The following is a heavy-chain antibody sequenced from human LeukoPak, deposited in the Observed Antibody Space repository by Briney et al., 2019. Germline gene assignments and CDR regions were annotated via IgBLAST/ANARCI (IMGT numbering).Heavy chain of an antibody. Sequence: PSETLSLTCTVSGGSISTYYWSWIRQPPGKGLEWIGYIHYSESTNYNPSLKSRVTISVDTSKNQFSLKLSSVTAADTAVYYCARQRNDVGGFYIDYWGQGTLVTISS. CDR2: IHYSEST. J-gene: IGHJ4*02. D-gene: IGHD4-23*01. CDR1: GGSISTYY. V-gene: IGHV4-59*08. CDR3: ARQRNDVGGFYIDY.